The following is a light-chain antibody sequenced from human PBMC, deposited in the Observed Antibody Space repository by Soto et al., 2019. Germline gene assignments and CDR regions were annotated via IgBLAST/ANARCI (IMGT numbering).Light chain of an antibody. V-gene: IGLV1-47*01. Sequence: QSVLTQPPSASGTPGQRVTISCSGSSSNIESNFVYWYQQFPGTAPRLLIYRNNQRPSWVPARFSGSKSGTSASLAISALRSEDEADYYCTVWDDSLRGRLFGGGTKLTVL. CDR2: RNN. CDR3: TVWDDSLRGRL. J-gene: IGLJ2*01. CDR1: SSNIESNF.